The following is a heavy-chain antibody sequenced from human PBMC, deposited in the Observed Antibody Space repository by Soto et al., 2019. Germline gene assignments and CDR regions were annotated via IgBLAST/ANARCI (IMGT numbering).Heavy chain of an antibody. CDR2: INGDGSSA. J-gene: IGHJ4*02. D-gene: IGHD2-8*01. V-gene: IGHV3-74*01. CDR3: ARGDRNGGYCDS. CDR1: GFTFSDYW. Sequence: GSLRLSCAVSGFTFSDYWMYGVRQAPGKGLVWVARINGDGSSANYAASVKDRFTISRDNAENTVYLQMNSLRAEDTAVYFCARGDRNGGYCDSWGQGVLVTVSS.